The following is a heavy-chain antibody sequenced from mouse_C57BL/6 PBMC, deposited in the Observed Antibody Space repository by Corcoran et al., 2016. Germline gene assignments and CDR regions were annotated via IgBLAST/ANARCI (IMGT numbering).Heavy chain of an antibody. CDR3: AGLNYYGNYYAMDY. J-gene: IGHJ4*01. CDR1: GYTFTDYY. V-gene: IGHV1-19*01. D-gene: IGHD1-1*01. CDR2: INPYNGGT. Sequence: EVQLQQSGPELVKPGASVKISCKASGYTFTDYYMNWVKQSHGKSLEWIGVINPYNGGTSYNQKCKGKATLTVDKSSSTAYMELNSLTSEDSAVYYWAGLNYYGNYYAMDYWGQGTSVTVSS.